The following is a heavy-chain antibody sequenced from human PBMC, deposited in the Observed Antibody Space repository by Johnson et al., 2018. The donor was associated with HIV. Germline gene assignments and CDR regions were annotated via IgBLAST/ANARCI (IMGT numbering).Heavy chain of an antibody. J-gene: IGHJ3*02. Sequence: VQLVESGGGLVQPGGSLRLSCAASGFTVSSNYMSWVRQAPGKGLEWVSVIYSGGSTYYADSVKGRFTISRDNAKNTLYLQMNSLRAEDTAVYYCASFWATGAFDIWGQGTMVTVSS. CDR1: GFTVSSNY. V-gene: IGHV3-66*01. CDR3: ASFWATGAFDI. D-gene: IGHD3-10*01. CDR2: IYSGGST.